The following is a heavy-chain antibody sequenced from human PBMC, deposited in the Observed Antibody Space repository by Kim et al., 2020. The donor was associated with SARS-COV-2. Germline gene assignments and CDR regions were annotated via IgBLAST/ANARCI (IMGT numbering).Heavy chain of an antibody. V-gene: IGHV1-58*01. Sequence: SVKVSCKASGFTFTSSAVQWVRQARGQRLEWIGWIVVGSGNTNYAQKFQERVTITRDMSTSTAYMELSSLRSEDTAVYYCAADYGYYYDSSGYYYGYAFDIWGQGTMVTVSS. D-gene: IGHD3-22*01. CDR2: IVVGSGNT. CDR3: AADYGYYYDSSGYYYGYAFDI. J-gene: IGHJ3*02. CDR1: GFTFTSSA.